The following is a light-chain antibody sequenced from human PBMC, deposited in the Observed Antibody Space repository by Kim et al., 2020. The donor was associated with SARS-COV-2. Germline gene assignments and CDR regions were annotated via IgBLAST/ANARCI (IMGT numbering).Light chain of an antibody. CDR3: SSYTSSDTGV. Sequence: GQSITISCTGTSSDIGTYNYVSWYQQHPGKVPKLIIFDVSNRPSGVSNRFSGSKSGNMASLTISGLQAEDEADYYSSSYTSSDTGVFGGGTQLTVL. J-gene: IGLJ2*01. V-gene: IGLV2-14*03. CDR1: SSDIGTYNY. CDR2: DVS.